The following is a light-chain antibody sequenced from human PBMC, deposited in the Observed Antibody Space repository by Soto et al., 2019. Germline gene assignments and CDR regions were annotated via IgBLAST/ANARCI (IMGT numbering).Light chain of an antibody. CDR3: QQYGSSPRT. J-gene: IGKJ2*01. V-gene: IGKV3-20*01. CDR2: GAS. CDR1: QSVSNTY. Sequence: EIVLTQSPGTLSLSPGERVTLSCRASQSVSNTYLAWYQQKPGQAPRLLMYGASSRATGIPDRFSGSGSGIDFTLTISRLEPEDFAVYYCQQYGSSPRTFGQGTKLEIK.